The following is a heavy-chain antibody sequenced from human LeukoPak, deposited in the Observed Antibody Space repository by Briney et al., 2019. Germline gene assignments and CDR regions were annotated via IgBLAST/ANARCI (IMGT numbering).Heavy chain of an antibody. CDR2: ISYDGSNK. V-gene: IGHV3-30*18. Sequence: GGSLRLSCAASGFTFSSYGMHWVRQAPGKGLEWVAVISYDGSNKYYADSVKGRFTISRDNSKNTLYLQMNSLRAEDAAVYYCAKASYDIWGQGTMVTVSS. CDR1: GFTFSSYG. J-gene: IGHJ3*02. CDR3: AKASYDI.